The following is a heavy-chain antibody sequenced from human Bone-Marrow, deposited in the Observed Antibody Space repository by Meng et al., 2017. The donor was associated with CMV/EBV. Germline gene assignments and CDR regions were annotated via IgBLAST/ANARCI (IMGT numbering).Heavy chain of an antibody. J-gene: IGHJ6*02. CDR2: IYPGNSDT. CDR3: ARAYGSGSYFVNYYYGMDV. CDR1: GYSFTDYW. Sequence: GGSLRLSWKGSGYSFTDYWIGWVRQMPGKGLAWMGIIYPGNSDTRPSPSFQGQVTSSADRSTDTAYPHWSSLKTSDTAMYYCARAYGSGSYFVNYYYGMDVWGPGTTVTFSS. D-gene: IGHD3-10*01. V-gene: IGHV5-51*01.